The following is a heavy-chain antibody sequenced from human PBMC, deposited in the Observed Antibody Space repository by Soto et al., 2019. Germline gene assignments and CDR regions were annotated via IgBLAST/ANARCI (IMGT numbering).Heavy chain of an antibody. J-gene: IGHJ5*02. CDR3: ARSIFP. V-gene: IGHV4-59*06. Sequence: SETLSLTCTVSGGSISSYYWSWIRQPPGKGLEWIGYIYYSGSTYYNPSLKSRVTISVDTSKNQFSLKLSSVTAADTAVYYCARSIFPWGQGTLVTVSS. CDR1: GGSISSYY. D-gene: IGHD6-6*01. CDR2: IYYSGST.